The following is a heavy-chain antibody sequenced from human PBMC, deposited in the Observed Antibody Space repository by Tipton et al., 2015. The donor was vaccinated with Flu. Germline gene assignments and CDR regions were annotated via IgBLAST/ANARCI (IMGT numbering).Heavy chain of an antibody. D-gene: IGHD3-3*01. V-gene: IGHV4-34*01. CDR1: GGSFSGYY. CDR3: ARQQTHGGSWYFFDY. CDR2: INHSGST. J-gene: IGHJ4*02. Sequence: TLSLTCAVYGGSFSGYYWSWIRQPPGKGLEWIGEINHSGSTNYNPSLKSRVTISVDTSKNQFSLKLSSVTAADTAVYYCARQQTHGGSWYFFDYWGQGSLVTVTS.